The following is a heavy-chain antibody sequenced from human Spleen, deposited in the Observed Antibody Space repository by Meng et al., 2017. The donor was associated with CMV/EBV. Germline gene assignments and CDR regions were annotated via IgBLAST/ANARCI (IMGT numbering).Heavy chain of an antibody. V-gene: IGHV1-69*02. CDR2: IIPILGIA. J-gene: IGHJ5*02. CDR1: GGTFSRYS. Sequence: SVKVSCKASGGTFSRYSISWVRQAPGQGLEWMGRIIPILGIANHAQKFQGRVTITADKSTSMAYMDLSSLRSEDTAVYYCARGAEARRFDPWGQGTLVTVSS. CDR3: ARGAEARRFDP. D-gene: IGHD6-6*01.